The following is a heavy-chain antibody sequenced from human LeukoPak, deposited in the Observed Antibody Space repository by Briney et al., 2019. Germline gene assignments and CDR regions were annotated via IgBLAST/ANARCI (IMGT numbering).Heavy chain of an antibody. D-gene: IGHD5-12*01. Sequence: GASVKVSCKASGYTFTGYYMHWVRQAPGQGLEWMGWINPNSGGTNYAQKFQGRVTMTRDTSISTAYMELSRLRSDDTAVYYCARVLLVATTSPFDYWGQGTLVTVSS. V-gene: IGHV1-2*02. J-gene: IGHJ4*02. CDR2: INPNSGGT. CDR3: ARVLLVATTSPFDY. CDR1: GYTFTGYY.